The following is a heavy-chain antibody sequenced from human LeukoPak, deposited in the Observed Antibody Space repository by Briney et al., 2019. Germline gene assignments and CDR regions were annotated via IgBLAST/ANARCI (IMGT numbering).Heavy chain of an antibody. CDR1: GGSLSGHY. CDR3: ARLLDNDISGDPDTFDV. CDR2: VSYTGRT. J-gene: IGHJ3*01. D-gene: IGHD3-22*01. Sequence: PLETLSLTCTVSGGSLSGHYWSWIRQPPGKRLEWIGYVSYTGRTKYNPSLQSRVTISIDTSKSQFPLKLTSVTSADTAVYSCARLLDNDISGDPDTFDVWGQGTTVIVSS. V-gene: IGHV4-59*11.